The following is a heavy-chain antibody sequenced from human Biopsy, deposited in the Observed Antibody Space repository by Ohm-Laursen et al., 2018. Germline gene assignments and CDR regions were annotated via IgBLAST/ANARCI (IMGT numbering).Heavy chain of an antibody. J-gene: IGHJ4*02. CDR3: AKDTFADLRGPSGWYGVDY. CDR1: GFTFNDYA. CDR2: ISWNSNNI. Sequence: SLRLSCAASGFTFNDYAMHWVRQAPGKGLEWVSGISWNSNNIVYADSVKGRFTISRNNARNSLYLQIKSLRTEDTAFYYCAKDTFADLRGPSGWYGVDYWGQGTMVTVSS. D-gene: IGHD6-19*01. V-gene: IGHV3-9*01.